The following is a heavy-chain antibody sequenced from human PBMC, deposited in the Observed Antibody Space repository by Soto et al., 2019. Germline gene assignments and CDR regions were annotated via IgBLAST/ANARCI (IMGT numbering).Heavy chain of an antibody. J-gene: IGHJ4*02. CDR3: ARDDTGANFGY. D-gene: IGHD2-8*02. CDR1: GGTFSSYA. Sequence: QVQLVQSGAEVKKPGSSVKVSCKASGGTFSSYAISWVRQAPGQGLEWMGGIIPKKGDTNYAQKFQGRVTMTRDTSISMAYMELSGLNSGDTAVYYCARDDTGANFGYWGQGALVTVS. CDR2: IIPKKGDT. V-gene: IGHV1-2*02.